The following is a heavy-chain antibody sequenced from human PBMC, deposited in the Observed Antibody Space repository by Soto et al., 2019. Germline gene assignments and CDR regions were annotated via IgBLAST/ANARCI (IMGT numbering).Heavy chain of an antibody. D-gene: IGHD2-15*01. CDR2: IYPGDSDT. CDR1: GYSFTSYW. Sequence: PGESLKISCKGSGYSFTSYWIGWVRQMPGKGLEWMGIIYPGDSDTRYSPSFQGQVTISADKSISTAYLQWSSLKASDTAMYYCARSGVVAATGNYYYYYGMDVWGQGTTVTVYS. CDR3: ARSGVVAATGNYYYYYGMDV. J-gene: IGHJ6*02. V-gene: IGHV5-51*01.